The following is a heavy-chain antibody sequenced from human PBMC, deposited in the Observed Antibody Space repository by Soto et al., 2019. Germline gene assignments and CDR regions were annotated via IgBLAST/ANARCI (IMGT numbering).Heavy chain of an antibody. J-gene: IGHJ6*02. D-gene: IGHD3-10*01. CDR1: GGSLSEYK. Sequence: PSETLSLTYAVNGGSLSEYKWSCIRQIPGKGLEWLGEINYSGATDYNPTLKTRLTISVDTSKNQFTLKLRSVTAADTALYYCARENRLGLWFGERLYYHSYGMDVWGHGTAVT. V-gene: IGHV4-34*01. CDR3: ARENRLGLWFGERLYYHSYGMDV. CDR2: INYSGAT.